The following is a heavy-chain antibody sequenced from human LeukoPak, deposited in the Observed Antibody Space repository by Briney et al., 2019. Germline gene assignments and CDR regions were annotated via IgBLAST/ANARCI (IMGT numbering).Heavy chain of an antibody. CDR3: YIVVVPAAIDAFDI. Sequence: PGGSLRLSCAASGFTFSSYAMSWVRQAPGKGLEWVSAISGSGGSTYYADSVKGGFTISRDNSKNTLYLKMNCLRAEDTAVYYCYIVVVPAAIDAFDIWGQGTMVTVSS. J-gene: IGHJ3*02. D-gene: IGHD2-2*01. CDR2: ISGSGGST. CDR1: GFTFSSYA. V-gene: IGHV3-23*01.